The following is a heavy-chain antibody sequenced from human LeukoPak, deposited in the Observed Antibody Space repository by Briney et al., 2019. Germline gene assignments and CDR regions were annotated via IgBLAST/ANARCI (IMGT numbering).Heavy chain of an antibody. D-gene: IGHD6-13*01. J-gene: IGHJ4*02. V-gene: IGHV3-7*01. Sequence: GGSLRLSCAASRFTLSTYWMSWVRQAPGKGLEWVAHIKQDGSQEYYVDSVKGRFTISRDNSKNTLYLQMNSLRAEDTAVYYCARDSSSSRYWGDYWGQGTLVTVSS. CDR3: ARDSSSSRYWGDY. CDR1: RFTLSTYW. CDR2: IKQDGSQE.